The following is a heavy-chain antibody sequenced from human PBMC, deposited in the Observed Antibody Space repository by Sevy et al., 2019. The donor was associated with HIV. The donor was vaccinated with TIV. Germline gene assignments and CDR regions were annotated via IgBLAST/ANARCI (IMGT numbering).Heavy chain of an antibody. CDR2: ISYDGSNK. Sequence: GGSLRLSCAASGFTFSSYGMHWVRQAPGKGLEWVAVISYDGSNKYYADSVKGRFTISRDNSKNTLYLQMNSLRAKDTAVYYCAKDNAMIVVVTRYGMDVWGQGTTVTVSS. CDR1: GFTFSSYG. CDR3: AKDNAMIVVVTRYGMDV. J-gene: IGHJ6*02. D-gene: IGHD3-22*01. V-gene: IGHV3-30*18.